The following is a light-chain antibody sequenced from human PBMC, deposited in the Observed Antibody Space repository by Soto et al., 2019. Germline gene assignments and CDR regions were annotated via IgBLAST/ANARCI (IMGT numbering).Light chain of an antibody. J-gene: IGKJ2*01. CDR3: QQGHNWPLT. V-gene: IGKV3-15*01. CDR2: GAS. Sequence: EIVMTQSPATLSLSPGERAALSCRASQSINSELAWYQQKPGQPPRLLIYGASTRATGVPARFTGSESGSEFPLTLSGLQSEDFAVYYCQQGHNWPLTFGQGTGLEI. CDR1: QSINSE.